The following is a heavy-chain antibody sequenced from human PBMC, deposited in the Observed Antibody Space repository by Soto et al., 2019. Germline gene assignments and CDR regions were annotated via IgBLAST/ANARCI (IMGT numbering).Heavy chain of an antibody. CDR3: AREGWLGELLY. J-gene: IGHJ4*02. Sequence: VQLVQSGNVVQKPGSSVKVSCKTSGYTFSSYGIIWVRQAPGQGLEWTGGISGDNGNADYAQRFRGRVNMTTDTSTTTGFMELRDLRSADTALYFCAREGWLGELLYWGQGSLVTVS. D-gene: IGHD3-10*01. V-gene: IGHV1-18*01. CDR1: GYTFSSYG. CDR2: ISGDNGNA.